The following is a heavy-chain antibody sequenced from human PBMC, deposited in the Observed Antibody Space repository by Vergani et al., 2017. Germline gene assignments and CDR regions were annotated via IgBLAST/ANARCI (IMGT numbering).Heavy chain of an antibody. CDR1: GGSISSYY. J-gene: IGHJ4*02. D-gene: IGHD5-18*01. CDR3: ARGARRGYSYGYKFDY. CDR2: IYYSGST. V-gene: IGHV4-59*12. Sequence: QVQLQESGPGLVKPSETLSLTCTVSGGSISSYYWSWIRQPPGKGLEWIGYIYYSGSTNYNPSLKSRVTISVDTSKNQFSLKLSSVTAADTAVYYCARGARRGYSYGYKFDYWGQGTLVTVSS.